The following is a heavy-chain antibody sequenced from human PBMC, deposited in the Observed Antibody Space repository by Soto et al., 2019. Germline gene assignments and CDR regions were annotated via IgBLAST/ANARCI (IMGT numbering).Heavy chain of an antibody. J-gene: IGHJ4*02. Sequence: GGSLRLSCATSGFTFSSYAMHWVRQAPGKGLEYVAAISSNGGSIYYVDSVKGRFTISRDNSKGTLYLQMGSLRAEDMAVYYCASSRDGYSFDYWGQGTLVTVSS. CDR2: ISSNGGSI. D-gene: IGHD4-4*01. V-gene: IGHV3-64*02. CDR1: GFTFSSYA. CDR3: ASSRDGYSFDY.